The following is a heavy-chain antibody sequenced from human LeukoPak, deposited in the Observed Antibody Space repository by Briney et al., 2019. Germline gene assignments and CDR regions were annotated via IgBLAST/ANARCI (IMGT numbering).Heavy chain of an antibody. CDR1: GYTFTSYG. D-gene: IGHD3-22*01. J-gene: IGHJ3*02. CDR2: ISAYNGNT. V-gene: IGHV1-18*01. CDR3: ARDENYYDSGATIGNDAFDI. Sequence: ASVKVSCKASGYTFTSYGISWVRQAPGQGLEWMGWISAYNGNTNYAQKLQGRVTMTTDTSTSTAYMELRSLRSDDTAVYYCARDENYYDSGATIGNDAFDIWGQGTMVTVSS.